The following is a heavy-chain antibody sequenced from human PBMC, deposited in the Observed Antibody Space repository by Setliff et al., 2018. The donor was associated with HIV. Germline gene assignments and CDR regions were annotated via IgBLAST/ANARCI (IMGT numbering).Heavy chain of an antibody. V-gene: IGHV4-34*01. CDR1: GGPLTDHY. CDR3: ARAPTGVTNAFDI. CDR2: IYYSGST. D-gene: IGHD2-8*02. Sequence: PSETLSLTCAVHGGPLTDHYWNWIRQSPGKGLEWIGSIYYSGSTYYNPSLKSRVTISVDTSKNQFSLRLSSVTAADTAVYYCARAPTGVTNAFDIWGQGTMVTVSS. J-gene: IGHJ3*02.